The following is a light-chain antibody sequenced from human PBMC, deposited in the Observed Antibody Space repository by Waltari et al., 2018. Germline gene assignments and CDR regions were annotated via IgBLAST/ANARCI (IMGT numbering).Light chain of an antibody. Sequence: DIQMTQYPSSLSASVGDRVTISCRASQGISNRLAWFLQQPGKAPTSLIYAASSLQSGVPSKFSDSGSGTDFTLTISGLHPEDCATYYCQQYNDYPWTFGQGTKVEIK. V-gene: IGKV1-16*02. CDR2: AAS. J-gene: IGKJ1*01. CDR3: QQYNDYPWT. CDR1: QGISNR.